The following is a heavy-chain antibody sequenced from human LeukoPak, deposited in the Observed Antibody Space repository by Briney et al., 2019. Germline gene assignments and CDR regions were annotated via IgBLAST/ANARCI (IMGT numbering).Heavy chain of an antibody. CDR1: GGSISSYY. D-gene: IGHD2-2*01. CDR2: IYYSGST. CDR3: AREGYCSSTSCDLDY. J-gene: IGHJ4*02. Sequence: SETLSLTCTVSGGSISSYYWSWIRQPPGKRLEWIGYIYYSGSTNYNPSLKSRVTISVDTSKNQFSLKLSSVTAADTAVYYCAREGYCSSTSCDLDYWGQGTLVTVSS. V-gene: IGHV4-59*12.